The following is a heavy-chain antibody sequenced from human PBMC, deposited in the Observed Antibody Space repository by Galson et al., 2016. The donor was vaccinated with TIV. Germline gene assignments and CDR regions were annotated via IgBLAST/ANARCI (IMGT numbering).Heavy chain of an antibody. Sequence: PALVKPTQTLTLTCTFSGFSIPTNGVGVGWVRQPPGKTLEWLALIYWDDDKRFSPSLKNRLTITKDTSKNQVVLTVTNVDPVDTATYFCARFYFNNNEYYYRPPDFWGQGTLVTVSS. J-gene: IGHJ4*02. D-gene: IGHD2/OR15-2a*01. CDR3: ARFYFNNNEYYYRPPDF. CDR2: IYWDDDK. CDR1: GFSIPTNGVG. V-gene: IGHV2-5*02.